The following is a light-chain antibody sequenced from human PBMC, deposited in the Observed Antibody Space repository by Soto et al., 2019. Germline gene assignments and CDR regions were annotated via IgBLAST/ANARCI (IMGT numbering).Light chain of an antibody. CDR2: GAS. Sequence: EIVLTQSPGTLSLSPGERATLSCRASQSVSSTYLAWYQQKPGQAPRLLISGASSRATGIPDRFSGSGSGTDFTLTISRLEPEDFAVYFCQQYDISLYTFGQGTKLAIK. CDR1: QSVSSTY. CDR3: QQYDISLYT. V-gene: IGKV3-20*01. J-gene: IGKJ2*01.